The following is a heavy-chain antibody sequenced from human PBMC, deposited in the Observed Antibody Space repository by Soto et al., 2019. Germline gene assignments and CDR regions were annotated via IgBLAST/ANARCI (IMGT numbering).Heavy chain of an antibody. V-gene: IGHV5-10-1*01. CDR1: GYSFTSYW. CDR3: AIQDRSSSLTYYYCMDV. CDR2: IDPSDSYT. Sequence: PGESLKISCKGSGYSFTSYWISWVRQMPGKGLEWMGRIDPSDSYTNYSPSFQGHVTISADKSISTAYLQWSSLKASDTAMYYCAIQDRSSSLTYYYCMDVCCQGXTVTVSS. J-gene: IGHJ6*02. D-gene: IGHD6-6*01.